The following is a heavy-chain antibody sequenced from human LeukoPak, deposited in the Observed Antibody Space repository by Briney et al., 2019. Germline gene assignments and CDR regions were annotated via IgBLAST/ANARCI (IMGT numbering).Heavy chain of an antibody. CDR2: MNPNSGNT. J-gene: IGHJ5*02. Sequence: ASVKVSCKASGYTFTSYDINWVRQATGQGLEWMGWMNPNSGNTGYAQKFQGRVTMTRNTSISTAYMELSSLRSDDTAVYYCARDYDRVYYNWFDPWGQGTLVTVSS. V-gene: IGHV1-8*01. D-gene: IGHD5-12*01. CDR3: ARDYDRVYYNWFDP. CDR1: GYTFTSYD.